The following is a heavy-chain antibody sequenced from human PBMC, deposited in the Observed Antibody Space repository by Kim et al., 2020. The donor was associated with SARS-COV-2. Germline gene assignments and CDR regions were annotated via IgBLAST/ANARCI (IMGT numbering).Heavy chain of an antibody. J-gene: IGHJ4*02. CDR3: AEAYDFWSGPLDY. V-gene: IGHV3-30*02. Sequence: YADSVKGRFTISRDNSKNTLYLQMNSLRAEDTAVYYCAEAYDFWSGPLDYWGQGTLVTVSS. D-gene: IGHD3-3*01.